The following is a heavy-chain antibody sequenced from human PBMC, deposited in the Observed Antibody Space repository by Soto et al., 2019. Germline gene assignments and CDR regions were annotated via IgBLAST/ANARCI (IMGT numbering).Heavy chain of an antibody. D-gene: IGHD4-4*01. CDR2: IIPIFGTA. Sequence: QVQLVQSVAEVKKPGSSVNVSCTASGGTFSSYAISWFRQAPGQGLEWMGGIIPIFGTANYAQKFQGRVTITADESTSTAYMELSSLRSEDTAVYDCARGLIYYRNTEDYFDYWGQGTLVTVSS. CDR1: GGTFSSYA. J-gene: IGHJ4*02. CDR3: ARGLIYYRNTEDYFDY. V-gene: IGHV1-69*01.